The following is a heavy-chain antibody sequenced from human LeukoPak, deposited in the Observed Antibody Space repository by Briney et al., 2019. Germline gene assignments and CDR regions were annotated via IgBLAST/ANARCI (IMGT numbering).Heavy chain of an antibody. CDR2: ISSSGSTI. J-gene: IGHJ6*03. CDR3: AKERVYGYYMDV. V-gene: IGHV3-48*03. D-gene: IGHD2-8*01. Sequence: GGSLRLSCAASGFTFSSYEMNWVRQAPGKGLEWVSYISSSGSTIYYADSVKGRFTISRDNAKNSLYLQMNSLRAEDTALYYCAKERVYGYYMDVWGKGTTVTVSS. CDR1: GFTFSSYE.